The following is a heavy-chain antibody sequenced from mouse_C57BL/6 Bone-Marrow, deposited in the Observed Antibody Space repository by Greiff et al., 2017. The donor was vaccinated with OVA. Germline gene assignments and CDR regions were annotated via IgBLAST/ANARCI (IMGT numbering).Heavy chain of an antibody. V-gene: IGHV1-81*01. J-gene: IGHJ3*01. CDR2: IYPRSGNT. CDR3: ARKGLRWFAY. CDR1: GYTFTSYG. D-gene: IGHD2-4*01. Sequence: QVQLQQSGAELARPGASVKLSCKASGYTFTSYGISWVKQSTGQGLEWIGEIYPRSGNTYYNEKFKGKATLTADKSSSTACMELRSLTSEDSAVYFCARKGLRWFAYWGQGTLVTVSA.